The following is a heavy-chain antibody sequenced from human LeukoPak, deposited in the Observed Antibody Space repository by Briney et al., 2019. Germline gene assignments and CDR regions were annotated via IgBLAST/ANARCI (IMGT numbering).Heavy chain of an antibody. D-gene: IGHD2-2*01. CDR1: GFTFSSYW. CDR2: IKQDGIEK. Sequence: GGSPRHSCAASGFTFSSYWMSWVRQAPGKGLEWVANIKQDGIEKYYVDSVKGRFTISRDNAKNSLYLQMNSLRAGDTAVYYCARVPISTTSYHNDYWGQGTLVTVSS. V-gene: IGHV3-7*03. CDR3: ARVPISTTSYHNDY. J-gene: IGHJ4*02.